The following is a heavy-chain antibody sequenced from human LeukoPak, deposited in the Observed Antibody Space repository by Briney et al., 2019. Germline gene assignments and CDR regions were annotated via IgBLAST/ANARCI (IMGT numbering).Heavy chain of an antibody. D-gene: IGHD2-21*02. Sequence: SETLSLTCTVSGGSISSSSYYWGWIRQPPGKGLEWIGSIYYSGSTYYNPSLKSRVTISVDTSKNQFSLKLSSVTAADTAVYYCARRAFVVVTASGHFDYWGQGTLVTVSS. CDR2: IYYSGST. V-gene: IGHV4-39*01. J-gene: IGHJ4*02. CDR1: GGSISSSSYY. CDR3: ARRAFVVVTASGHFDY.